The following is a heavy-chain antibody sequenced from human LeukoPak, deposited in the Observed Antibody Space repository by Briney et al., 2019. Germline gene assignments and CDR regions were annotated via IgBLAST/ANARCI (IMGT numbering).Heavy chain of an antibody. D-gene: IGHD3-10*01. J-gene: IGHJ4*02. CDR3: ARDHRFGELYLEFDY. CDR2: ISSSGSTI. V-gene: IGHV3-11*01. CDR1: GFTFSDYY. Sequence: GGSLRLSCAASGFTFSDYYMSWIRQAPGEGLEWVSYISSSGSTIYYADSVKGRFTISRNNAKNSLYLQMNSLRAEDTAVYYCARDHRFGELYLEFDYWGQGTLVTVSS.